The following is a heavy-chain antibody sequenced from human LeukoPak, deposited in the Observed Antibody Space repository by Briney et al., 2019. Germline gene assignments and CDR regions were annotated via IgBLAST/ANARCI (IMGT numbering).Heavy chain of an antibody. CDR1: GFTFSSYA. D-gene: IGHD3-9*01. Sequence: GGSLRLSCAASGFTFSSYAMHWVRQAPGKGLEWVAVVSYDGSNKYYADSVKGRFTISRDNSKNTLYLQMNSLRAEDTAVYYCARVGDFDWLLPDYWGQGTLVTVSS. CDR3: ARVGDFDWLLPDY. CDR2: VSYDGSNK. V-gene: IGHV3-30*04. J-gene: IGHJ4*02.